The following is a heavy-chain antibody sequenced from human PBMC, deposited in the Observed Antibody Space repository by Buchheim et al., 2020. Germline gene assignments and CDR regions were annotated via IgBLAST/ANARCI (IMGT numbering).Heavy chain of an antibody. CDR2: ISGSGGST. CDR1: GFTFSSYA. V-gene: IGHV3-23*01. J-gene: IGHJ4*02. CDR3: AKVEMATIAYFDY. D-gene: IGHD5-24*01. Sequence: EVQLLESGGNLVQPGGSLRLSCAASGFTFSSYAMSWVRQAPGKGLEWVSAISGSGGSTYSADSVKGRFTISRDNSKNTPYLQMNSLGDEYTAVYYCAKVEMATIAYFDYWGQGTL.